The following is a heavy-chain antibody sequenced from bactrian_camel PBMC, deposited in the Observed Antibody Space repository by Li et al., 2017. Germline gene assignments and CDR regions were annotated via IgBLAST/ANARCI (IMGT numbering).Heavy chain of an antibody. CDR3: AAVGNPGSSWIVSRFRS. CDR2: ISPSGDKT. CDR1: GFTFSVYW. V-gene: IGHV3S1*01. D-gene: IGHD6*01. J-gene: IGHJ4*01. Sequence: HVQLVESGGGLVQPRGSLKLSCAASGFTFSVYWIHWVRQVPGKGLEWVSVISPSGDKTYYADSLKGRFTISRDNAKNTLFLQMDSLKTEDTAVYYCAAVGNPGSSWIVSRFRSGARGPRSPSP.